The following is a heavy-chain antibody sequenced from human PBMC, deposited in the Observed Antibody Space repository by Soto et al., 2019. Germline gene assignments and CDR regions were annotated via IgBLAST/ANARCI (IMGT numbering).Heavy chain of an antibody. Sequence: PSETLSLTCAVYGGSFSGYHWSWIRQPPGKGLEWIGEINHSGSTNYNPSLKSRVTISVDTSKNQFSLKLSSVTAADTAVYYCARSEYQLLIQGQAYYFDYWGQGTLVTVSS. J-gene: IGHJ4*02. CDR3: ARSEYQLLIQGQAYYFDY. D-gene: IGHD2-2*01. CDR2: INHSGST. CDR1: GGSFSGYH. V-gene: IGHV4-34*01.